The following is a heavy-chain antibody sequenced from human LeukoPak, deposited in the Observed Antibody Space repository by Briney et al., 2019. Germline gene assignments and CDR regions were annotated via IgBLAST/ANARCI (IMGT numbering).Heavy chain of an antibody. CDR1: GFTFSSYA. V-gene: IGHV3-30*04. CDR3: ARDHYYDSSGYSPP. Sequence: GGSLRLSCAASGFTFSSYAMHWVRQAPGKGLEWVAVISYDGSNKYYADSVKGRFTISRDNSKNTLYLQMNSLRAEDTAVYYCARDHYYDSSGYSPPWGQGTLDTVSS. CDR2: ISYDGSNK. J-gene: IGHJ5*02. D-gene: IGHD3-22*01.